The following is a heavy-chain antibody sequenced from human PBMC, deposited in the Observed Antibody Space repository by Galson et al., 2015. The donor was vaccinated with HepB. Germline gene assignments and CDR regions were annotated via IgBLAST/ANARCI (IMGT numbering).Heavy chain of an antibody. Sequence: QSGAEVKKPGESLKISCKGSGYSFTSYWIGWVRQMPGKGLEWMGIIYPGDSDTRYSPSFQGQVTISADKSISTAYLQWSSLKASDTAMYYCARSRYSSSPPNLNWFDPWGQGTLVTVSS. CDR3: ARSRYSSSPPNLNWFDP. J-gene: IGHJ5*02. CDR1: GYSFTSYW. V-gene: IGHV5-51*01. D-gene: IGHD6-13*01. CDR2: IYPGDSDT.